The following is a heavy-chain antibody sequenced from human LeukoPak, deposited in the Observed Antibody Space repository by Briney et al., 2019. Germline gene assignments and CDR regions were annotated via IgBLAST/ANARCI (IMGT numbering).Heavy chain of an antibody. CDR3: ARVYKDDILTGRPFDY. CDR2: ISYDGSNK. D-gene: IGHD3-9*01. V-gene: IGHV3-30-3*01. J-gene: IGHJ4*02. Sequence: EGSLRLSCAASGFTFSSYAMHWVRQAPGKGLEWVAVISYDGSNKYYADSVKGRFTISRDNSKNTLYLQMNSLRAEDTAVYYCARVYKDDILTGRPFDYWGQGTLVTVSS. CDR1: GFTFSSYA.